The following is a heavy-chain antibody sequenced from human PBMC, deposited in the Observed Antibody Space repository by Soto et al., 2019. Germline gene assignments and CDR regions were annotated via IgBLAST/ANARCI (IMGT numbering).Heavy chain of an antibody. CDR2: IYYSGIT. CDR3: ARSGGIAVAGTSFDP. J-gene: IGHJ5*02. CDR1: GGSISSSSYY. D-gene: IGHD6-19*01. Sequence: SETLSLTCTVSGGSISSSSYYWGWNRQPPGKGLERNGSIYYSGITYYNPSLKSRVTISLDTSKNQFSLKLSSVTAADTAVYYFARSGGIAVAGTSFDPWGQGTLVTVSS. V-gene: IGHV4-39*01.